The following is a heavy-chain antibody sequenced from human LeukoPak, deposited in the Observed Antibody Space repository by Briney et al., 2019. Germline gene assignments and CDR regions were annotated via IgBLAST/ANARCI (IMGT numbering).Heavy chain of an antibody. V-gene: IGHV3-30*02. Sequence: GGSLRLSCTASGFTFSNYNMHWVRHAPGKGLEWVAFIQYDGSNKGYADSVKGRFTISRDNSKNTLYLEMSSLRAEDTAVYYCAKGFNYRFDYWGRGTLVTVSS. CDR3: AKGFNYRFDY. CDR1: GFTFSNYN. CDR2: IQYDGSNK. J-gene: IGHJ4*02. D-gene: IGHD1-1*01.